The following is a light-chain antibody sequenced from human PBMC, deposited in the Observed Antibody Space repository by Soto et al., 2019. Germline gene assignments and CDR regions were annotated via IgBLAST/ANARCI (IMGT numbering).Light chain of an antibody. J-gene: IGLJ2*01. CDR3: CSYAGSSTVVV. CDR2: EGS. Sequence: QSALTQPASVSGSPGQSITISCTGTSSDVGSYNLVSWYQQHLGKAPKLMIYEGSKRPSGVSNRFSGSKSGNTAYLTISGLQAEDEADYYCCSYAGSSTVVVFGGGTKVTVL. V-gene: IGLV2-23*03. CDR1: SSDVGSYNL.